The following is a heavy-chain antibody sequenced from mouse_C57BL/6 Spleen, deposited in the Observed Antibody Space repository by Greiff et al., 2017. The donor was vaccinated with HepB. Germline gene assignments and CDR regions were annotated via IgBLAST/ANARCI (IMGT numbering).Heavy chain of an antibody. CDR2: IDPENGDT. CDR1: GFNIKDDY. Sequence: EVQRVESGAELVRPGASVKLSCTASGFNIKDDYMHWVKQRPEQGLEWIGWIDPENGDTEYASKFQGKATITADTSSNTAYLQLRSLTSEDTAVYYCTTEGSYWGQGTLVTVSA. D-gene: IGHD3-3*01. CDR3: TTEGSY. J-gene: IGHJ3*01. V-gene: IGHV14-4*01.